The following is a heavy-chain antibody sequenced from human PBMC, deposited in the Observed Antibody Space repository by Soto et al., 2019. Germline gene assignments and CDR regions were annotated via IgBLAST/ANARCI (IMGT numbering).Heavy chain of an antibody. CDR2: IYHSGST. CDR3: ARGYCSGGSPPPDCGMDV. D-gene: IGHD2-15*01. CDR1: GGSISSSNW. V-gene: IGHV4-4*02. J-gene: IGHJ6*02. Sequence: QVQLQESGPGLVKPSGTLSLTCAVSGGSISSSNWWSWVRQPPGKGLEWIGEIYHSGSTNYNPSHKGRVTLSVDKSKNQFSLKLSSVTAADTAVYYCARGYCSGGSPPPDCGMDVWGQGTTVTVSS.